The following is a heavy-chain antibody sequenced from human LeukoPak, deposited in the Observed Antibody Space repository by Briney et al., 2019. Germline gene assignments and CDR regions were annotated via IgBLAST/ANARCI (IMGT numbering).Heavy chain of an antibody. CDR3: AKGRGDVYIYPLLFDS. CDR2: IFGRGDTT. V-gene: IGHV3-53*01. CDR1: GFTVSSNY. J-gene: IGHJ4*02. D-gene: IGHD5-24*01. Sequence: PGGSLRLSCAASGFTVSSNYMSWVRQAPGKGLEWVSLIFGRGDTTHSADSVKGRFTISRDNSRKMLYLQMNSLRAEDTAVYYCAKGRGDVYIYPLLFDSWGQGTLVTVSS.